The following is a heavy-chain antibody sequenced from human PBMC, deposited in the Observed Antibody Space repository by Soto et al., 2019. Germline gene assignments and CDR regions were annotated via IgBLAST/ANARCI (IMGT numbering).Heavy chain of an antibody. V-gene: IGHV2-5*01. CDR2: IYWNDDK. CDR1: GFSLSTSGVG. J-gene: IGHJ4*02. Sequence: GSGPTLVNPTQTLTLTCTFSGFSLSTSGVGVGWIRQPPGKALEWLALIYWNDDKRYSPSLKSRLTITKDTSKNQVVLTMTNMDPVDTATYYCAHSEGPGRLYYYDSSGYCAPGYYFDYWGQGTLVPVSS. CDR3: AHSEGPGRLYYYDSSGYCAPGYYFDY. D-gene: IGHD3-22*01.